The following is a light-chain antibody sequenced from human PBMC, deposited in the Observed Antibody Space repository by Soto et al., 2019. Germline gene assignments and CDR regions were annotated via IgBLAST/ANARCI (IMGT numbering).Light chain of an antibody. V-gene: IGKV3-20*01. Sequence: EIVLTQSPDTLSLSPGERATLSCRASQSVSISYLAWYQQKPGQAPRLLIYGTSSRATGIPDRFSGSGSGTDFTLTISRLEPADFAVYYCQQYGSSPRTFGQGTKVEIK. CDR1: QSVSISY. CDR3: QQYGSSPRT. J-gene: IGKJ1*01. CDR2: GTS.